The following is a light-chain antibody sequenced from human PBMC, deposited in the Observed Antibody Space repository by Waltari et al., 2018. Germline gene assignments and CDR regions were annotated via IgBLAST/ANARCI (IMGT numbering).Light chain of an antibody. CDR2: PAS. CDR1: QSISTY. J-gene: IGKJ1*01. Sequence: DIQMTQSPSSLSASVGDRVSITCRASQSISTYLNWYQQKPGKAPDLLIYPASNLQSGVPSRFSGSGSGTDFTLTISSLQPEDFATYYCQQSYSFPWTFGQGTKVEIK. V-gene: IGKV1-39*01. CDR3: QQSYSFPWT.